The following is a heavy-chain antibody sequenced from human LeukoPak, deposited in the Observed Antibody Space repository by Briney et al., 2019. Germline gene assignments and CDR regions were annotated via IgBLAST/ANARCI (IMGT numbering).Heavy chain of an antibody. J-gene: IGHJ4*02. CDR2: MNPNSGNT. Sequence: ASVMVSCKASGYTFTSYDINWVRQAPGQGLEWMGWMNPNSGNTGYAQKFQGRVTMTRNTSISTAYMELSSLRSEDTAVYYCARTYYGSGSYYGYWGQGILVTVSS. V-gene: IGHV1-8*01. CDR1: GYTFTSYD. D-gene: IGHD3-10*01. CDR3: ARTYYGSGSYYGY.